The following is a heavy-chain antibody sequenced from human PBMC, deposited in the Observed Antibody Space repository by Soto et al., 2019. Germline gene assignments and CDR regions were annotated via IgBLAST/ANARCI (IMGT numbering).Heavy chain of an antibody. D-gene: IGHD2-21*01. J-gene: IGHJ4*02. CDR1: GFTFSRNW. Sequence: EVQLVESGGGLVQPGGSLRLSCVASGFTFSRNWMHWVRRVPGRVLVWVSRINTDGSEIDYADSVKGRFTMSRDNAKNTLYLQMNSLRAEDTAVYYCARDGDGFWGQGTLVTVSS. CDR2: INTDGSEI. CDR3: ARDGDGF. V-gene: IGHV3-74*01.